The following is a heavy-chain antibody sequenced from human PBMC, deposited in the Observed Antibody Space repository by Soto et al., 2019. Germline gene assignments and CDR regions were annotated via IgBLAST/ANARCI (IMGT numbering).Heavy chain of an antibody. CDR1: GGSISSYY. CDR3: GRGYFDWPKWWFVP. Sequence: SETLSLTCTVSGGSISSYYWSWIRQPPGKGLEWIGYIYYSGSTNYNPSLKSRVTISVDTSKNQFSLKLSSVTAADTAVYYCGRGYFDWPKWWFVPWGQGTLVTVSS. D-gene: IGHD3-9*01. V-gene: IGHV4-59*01. CDR2: IYYSGST. J-gene: IGHJ5*02.